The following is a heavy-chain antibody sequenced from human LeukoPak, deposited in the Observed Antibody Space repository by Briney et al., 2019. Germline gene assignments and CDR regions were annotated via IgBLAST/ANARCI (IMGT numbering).Heavy chain of an antibody. CDR1: GGSISSYY. J-gene: IGHJ4*02. CDR3: ARHRYCSSTSCSELDC. V-gene: IGHV4-4*09. CDR2: IYTSGST. D-gene: IGHD2-2*01. Sequence: SETLSLTCNAPGGSISSYYWSWIRQPPGKGLEWIGYIYTSGSTNYNPSLKSRVTISLDTSKHPFSLKLSSVTAADTAVYYCARHRYCSSTSCSELDCRGQGTPVTVSP.